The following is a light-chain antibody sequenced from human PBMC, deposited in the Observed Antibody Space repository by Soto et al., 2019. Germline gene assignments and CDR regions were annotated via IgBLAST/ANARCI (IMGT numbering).Light chain of an antibody. J-gene: IGKJ1*01. CDR3: QQSYRFPKT. CDR1: QTVTSY. Sequence: DVQMTQSPSSLSASVGDSLTLTCRASQTVTSYLNWYQQKPGKAPKLLIHAASTLQSGVPSRFSGSGSGTEFTLTIISLQPEDFATYYCQQSYRFPKTFGRGTKVDIK. CDR2: AAS. V-gene: IGKV1-39*01.